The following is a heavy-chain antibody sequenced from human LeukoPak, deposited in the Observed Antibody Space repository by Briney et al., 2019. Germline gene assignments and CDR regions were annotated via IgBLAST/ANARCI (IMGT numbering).Heavy chain of an antibody. CDR3: ARHGDYVRGIPIDY. CDR1: GFTFSSYA. J-gene: IGHJ4*02. D-gene: IGHD4-17*01. CDR2: ISSSSGTI. Sequence: GGSLRLSCAATGFTFSSYAMSWVRQAPGKGLEWVSYISSSSGTIYYADSVKGRFTISRDNAKNSLYLQMNSLRAEDTAVYYCARHGDYVRGIPIDYWGQGTLVTVSS. V-gene: IGHV3-48*01.